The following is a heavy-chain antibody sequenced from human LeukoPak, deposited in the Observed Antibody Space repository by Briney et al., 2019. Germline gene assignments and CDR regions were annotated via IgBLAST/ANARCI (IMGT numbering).Heavy chain of an antibody. J-gene: IGHJ3*02. CDR1: GFTLSSHG. V-gene: IGHV3-23*01. D-gene: IGHD5-18*01. CDR2: IVASGTRT. CDR3: APLVVDTSLVLDGFDI. Sequence: GGSLRLSCEASGFTLSSHGIDWVRQAPGKGLEWVSGIVASGTRTHYADSVKGRFTISRHNSKKTVYLQMNSLRAEDTAVYYCAPLVVDTSLVLDGFDIWGQGAMVTVS.